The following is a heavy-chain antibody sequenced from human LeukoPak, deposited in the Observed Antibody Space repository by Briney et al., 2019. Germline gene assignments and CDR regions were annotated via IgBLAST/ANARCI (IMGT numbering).Heavy chain of an antibody. CDR3: ARVRYFDWSRPHADYYYYYMDV. CDR2: IIPIFGTA. V-gene: IGHV1-69*05. D-gene: IGHD3-9*01. J-gene: IGHJ6*03. CDR1: GGTFSSYA. Sequence: SVKVSCKASGGTFSSYAISWVRQAPGQGLEWMGGIIPIFGTANYAQKFQGRVTITTDESTSTAYMELSSLRSEDTAVYYCARVRYFDWSRPHADYYYYYMDVWGKGTTVTVSS.